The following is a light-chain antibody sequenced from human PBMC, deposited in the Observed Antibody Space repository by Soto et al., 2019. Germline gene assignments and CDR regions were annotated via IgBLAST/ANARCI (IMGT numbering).Light chain of an antibody. Sequence: QSALTQPASVSGSPGQSITISCTGTSSDVGGYKYVSWYQQHPGKAPKLMIYDVSNRPSGVSNRFSGSKSGNTASLTISGLQAEDEADYYCSSYTSSSTPAVVFGGGTKLTVL. CDR1: SSDVGGYKY. CDR2: DVS. J-gene: IGLJ2*01. CDR3: SSYTSSSTPAVV. V-gene: IGLV2-14*01.